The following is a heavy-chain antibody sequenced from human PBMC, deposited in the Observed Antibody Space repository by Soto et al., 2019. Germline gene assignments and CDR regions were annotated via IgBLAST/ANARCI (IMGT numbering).Heavy chain of an antibody. CDR2: ISYDGSNK. CDR3: AKDAKGNYYDSKSFFDY. J-gene: IGHJ4*02. CDR1: GFTFSSYG. V-gene: IGHV3-30*18. Sequence: PGGSLRLSCAASGFTFSSYGMHWVRQAPGKGLEWVAVISYDGSNKYYADSVKGRFTISRDNSKNTLYLQMNSLRAEDTAVYYCAKDAKGNYYDSKSFFDYWGQGTLVTVSS. D-gene: IGHD3-22*01.